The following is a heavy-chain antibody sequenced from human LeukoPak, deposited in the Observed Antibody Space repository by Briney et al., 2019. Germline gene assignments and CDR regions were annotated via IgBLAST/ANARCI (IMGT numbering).Heavy chain of an antibody. D-gene: IGHD3-10*01. J-gene: IGHJ4*02. Sequence: GGSLRLFCAASGFTFSSYGMTWVRQAPGKGLEWVSYISSSSSTIYYADSVKGRFTISRDNAKNSLYLQMNSLRAEDTAVYYCARADYGSGSYCDYWGQGTLVTVSS. CDR3: ARADYGSGSYCDY. V-gene: IGHV3-48*01. CDR1: GFTFSSYG. CDR2: ISSSSSTI.